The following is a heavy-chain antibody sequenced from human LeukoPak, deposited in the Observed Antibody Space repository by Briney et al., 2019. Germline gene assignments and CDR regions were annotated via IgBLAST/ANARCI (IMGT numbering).Heavy chain of an antibody. V-gene: IGHV4-59*08. Sequence: SETLSLTCTVSGGSISSYCWSWIRQPPGKGLEWIGYIYYSGSTNYNPSLKSRVTISVDTSKNQFSLKLSSVTAADTAVYYCASGDYGDYGNWFDPWGQGTLVTVSS. CDR3: ASGDYGDYGNWFDP. J-gene: IGHJ5*02. D-gene: IGHD4-17*01. CDR2: IYYSGST. CDR1: GGSISSYC.